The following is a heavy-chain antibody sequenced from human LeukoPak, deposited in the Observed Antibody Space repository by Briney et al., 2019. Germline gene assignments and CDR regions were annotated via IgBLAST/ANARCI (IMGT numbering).Heavy chain of an antibody. J-gene: IGHJ4*02. CDR3: ARDGFYDSGTYIDY. CDR1: GFIFRNS. D-gene: IGHD3-10*01. CDR2: ISNDGSKK. Sequence: GGSLRLSCEASGFIFRNSMHWVRQAPGKGLEWVAVISNDGSKKYYADSVKGRFTLSRDNSKNTLYLQMNSLRVDDTAVYYCARDGFYDSGTYIDYWGQGTLVTVSS. V-gene: IGHV3-30-3*01.